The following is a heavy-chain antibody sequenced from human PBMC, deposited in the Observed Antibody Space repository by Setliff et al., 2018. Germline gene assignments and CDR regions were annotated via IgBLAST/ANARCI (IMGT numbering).Heavy chain of an antibody. D-gene: IGHD6-19*01. CDR2: IYIGGSA. CDR1: GGSISRSSYY. J-gene: IGHJ6*03. Sequence: SETLSLTCTVSGGSISRSSYYWGWIRQPAGKGLEWIGHIYIGGSANYNPSLKSRVTMSIDTSKNQFSLKLNSVTAADMAVYYCAREQWLDPPGYYYMDVWAKGTTVTVSS. CDR3: AREQWLDPPGYYYMDV. V-gene: IGHV4-61*09.